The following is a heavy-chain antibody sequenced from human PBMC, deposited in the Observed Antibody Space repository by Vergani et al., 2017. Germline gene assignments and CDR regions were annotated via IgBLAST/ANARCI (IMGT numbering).Heavy chain of an antibody. CDR1: GYTFPDHY. J-gene: IGHJ6*02. Sequence: VQLLQSGAEVKKPVATMKISCKVSGYTFPDHYMHWVTQAPGKGLEWMGLVDPEDGETIYAEKFKGRVTIAADTSTDTAHLELSSLRSEDTAVYYCATPQTVTTGGMEVWGQGTTVIVSS. V-gene: IGHV1-69-2*01. CDR2: VDPEDGET. D-gene: IGHD4-17*01. CDR3: ATPQTVTTGGMEV.